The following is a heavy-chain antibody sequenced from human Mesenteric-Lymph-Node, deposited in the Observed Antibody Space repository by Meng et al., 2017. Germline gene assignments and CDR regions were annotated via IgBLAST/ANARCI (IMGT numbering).Heavy chain of an antibody. CDR2: IDGGGTAT. V-gene: IGHV3-74*01. D-gene: IGHD4-23*01. CDR1: GFTFSSYW. CDR3: ARDVGNDDGGL. J-gene: IGHJ4*02. Sequence: GGSLRPSCAASGFTFSSYWMHWVRQAPGEGLMWVSRIDGGGTATGYADSVKGRFTISRDNARDTVYLQMNSLTVEDTAVYYCARDVGNDDGGLWGQGTLVTVSS.